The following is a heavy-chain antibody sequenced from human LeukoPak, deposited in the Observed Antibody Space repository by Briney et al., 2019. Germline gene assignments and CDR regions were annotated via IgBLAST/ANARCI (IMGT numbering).Heavy chain of an antibody. CDR1: GGSISRYY. D-gene: IGHD3-22*01. J-gene: IGHJ4*02. CDR2: IYYSGST. V-gene: IGHV4-59*12. CDR3: ASLYYYDSSGYYPTHDY. Sequence: SETLSLACTVSGGSISRYYWSWIRQPPGKGREWIGYIYYSGSTNYNPSLKSRVTISVDTSKNQFSLKLSSVTAADTAVYYCASLYYYDSSGYYPTHDYWGQGTLVTVSS.